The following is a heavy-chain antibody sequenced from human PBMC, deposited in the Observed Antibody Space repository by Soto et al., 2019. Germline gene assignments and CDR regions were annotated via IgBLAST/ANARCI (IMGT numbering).Heavy chain of an antibody. CDR1: GFTFSSYA. D-gene: IGHD3-22*01. V-gene: IGHV3-30-3*01. Sequence: QVQLVESGGGVVQPGRSLRLSCAASGFTFSSYAMHWVRQAPGKGLEWVAVISYDGSNKYYADSVKGRFTISRDNSKNQLYLQMNSLRAEDTAVYCCESHRDSSGYSFDYWGQGTLVTVSS. CDR3: ESHRDSSGYSFDY. CDR2: ISYDGSNK. J-gene: IGHJ4*02.